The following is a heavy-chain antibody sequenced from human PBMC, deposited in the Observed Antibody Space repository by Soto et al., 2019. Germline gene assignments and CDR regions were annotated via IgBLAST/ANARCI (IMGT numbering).Heavy chain of an antibody. Sequence: GASVKVSCKASGYTFTSYGISWVRQAPGQGLEWMGWISAYNGNTNYAQKLQGRVTMTTDTSTSTAYMELRSLRAEDTAVYYCARGLWWELLQYYFDYWGQGTLVTVSS. CDR1: GYTFTSYG. D-gene: IGHD1-26*01. CDR3: ARGLWWELLQYYFDY. CDR2: ISAYNGNT. J-gene: IGHJ4*02. V-gene: IGHV1-18*01.